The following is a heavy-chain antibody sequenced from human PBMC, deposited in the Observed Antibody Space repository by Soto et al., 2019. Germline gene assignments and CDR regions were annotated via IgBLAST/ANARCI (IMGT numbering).Heavy chain of an antibody. CDR1: GGTFRSYA. CDR2: IIPTFGTP. D-gene: IGHD2-2*01. V-gene: IGHV1-69*12. CDR3: ARARYCIGTSCPNYYGMDV. J-gene: IGHJ6*02. Sequence: QVHLVQSGAEVKKPGSSVKVSCKASGGTFRSYAISWVRQAPGEGLEWMGGIIPTFGTPNYAQKFQGRVTITADVSTSTAYMEVSSLRSEDTAVYYCARARYCIGTSCPNYYGMDVWGQGTTVTVSS.